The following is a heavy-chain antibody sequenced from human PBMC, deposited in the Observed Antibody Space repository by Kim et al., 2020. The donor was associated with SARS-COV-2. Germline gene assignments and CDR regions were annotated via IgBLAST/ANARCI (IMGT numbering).Heavy chain of an antibody. V-gene: IGHV1-3*01. CDR2: INAGNGNT. CDR1: GYTFTSYA. J-gene: IGHJ6*02. CDR3: ARSQARVRSSGYLYYYYYGMDV. Sequence: ASVKVSCKASGYTFTSYAMHWVRQAPGQRLEWMGWINAGNGNTKYSQKFQGRVTITRDTSASTAYMELSSLRSEDTAVYYCARSQARVRSSGYLYYYYYGMDVWGQGTTVTVSS. D-gene: IGHD3-22*01.